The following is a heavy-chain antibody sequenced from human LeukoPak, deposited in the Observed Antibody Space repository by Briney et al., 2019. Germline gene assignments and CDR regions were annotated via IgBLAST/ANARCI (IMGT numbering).Heavy chain of an antibody. Sequence: PGGCLRLSCAASGFTFSSYTMNWVRQAPGKGLEWGSSFPSGVSTYNADTARGGFTISRDSSKSTLYLQMNSLRAEDTAEYYCAKGFGSSSSAFFDYWGQGTLVTVSS. CDR1: GFTFSSYT. J-gene: IGHJ4*02. CDR3: AKGFGSSSSAFFDY. D-gene: IGHD6-13*01. V-gene: IGHV3-23*01. CDR2: FPSGVST.